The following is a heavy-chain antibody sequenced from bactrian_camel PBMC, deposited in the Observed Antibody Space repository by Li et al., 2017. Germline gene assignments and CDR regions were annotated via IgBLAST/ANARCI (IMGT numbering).Heavy chain of an antibody. D-gene: IGHD3*01. CDR1: GYTFHGYC. CDR3: AAAAEGRTVEGGVSLWTLFESGY. CDR2: INPSSSRT. J-gene: IGHJ4*01. Sequence: QLVESGGGSVQAGGSLRLSCAASGYTFHGYCMSWVRQAPGKGLEWVSAINPSSSRTYYADSVKGRFTVFKGNAGKTLYLQMNSLRPEDTAMYYCAAAAEGRTVEGGVSLWTLFESGYWGRGTQVTVS. V-gene: IGHV3S28*01.